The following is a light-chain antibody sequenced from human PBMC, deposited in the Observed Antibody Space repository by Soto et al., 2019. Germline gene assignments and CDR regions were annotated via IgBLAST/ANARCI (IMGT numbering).Light chain of an antibody. CDR2: GAS. J-gene: IGKJ4*01. CDR3: QQYNICPLPLP. V-gene: IGKV3-15*01. CDR1: QSVSSN. Sequence: EIVMTQSPSTLSVSLGERATLSCRASQSVSSNLAWYQQKPGQAPRLLIYGASTMAIGIPARFSGSGSGTGSALTLSSLQLQDVAFDYCQQYNICPLPLPFGGGTKVDIK.